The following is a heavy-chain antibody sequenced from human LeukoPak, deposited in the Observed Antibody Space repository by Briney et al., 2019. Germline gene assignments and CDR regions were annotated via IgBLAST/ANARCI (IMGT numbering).Heavy chain of an antibody. J-gene: IGHJ4*02. Sequence: AGRSLRLSCAASGFTFSSYAMHWVRQAPGKGLEWVAVTSYDGSNKYYADSVKGRFTISRDNSKNTLYLQMNSLRAGDTAVYYCARVAWGLDYWGQGTLVTVSS. CDR1: GFTFSSYA. CDR3: ARVAWGLDY. CDR2: TSYDGSNK. D-gene: IGHD7-27*01. V-gene: IGHV3-30-3*01.